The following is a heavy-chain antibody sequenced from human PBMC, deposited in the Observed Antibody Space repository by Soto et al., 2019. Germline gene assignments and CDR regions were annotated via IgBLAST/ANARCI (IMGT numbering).Heavy chain of an antibody. V-gene: IGHV4-34*01. J-gene: IGHJ5*02. CDR1: GGSFSGYY. Sequence: PSETLSLTCAVYGGSFSGYYWSWIRQPPGKGLELIGEINYSGSTNYNPSLKSRVTISVDTSKNQFSLKLSSVTAADTAVYYCARVEAFNWFDPWGQGTLVTVSS. CDR2: INYSGST. CDR3: ARVEAFNWFDP. D-gene: IGHD3-3*01.